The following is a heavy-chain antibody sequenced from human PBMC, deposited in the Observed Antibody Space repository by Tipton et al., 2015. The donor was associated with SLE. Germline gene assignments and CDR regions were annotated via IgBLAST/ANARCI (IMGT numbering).Heavy chain of an antibody. CDR3: ARAGTGTAWGTFDI. D-gene: IGHD1-14*01. Sequence: TLSLTCTVSDGSIRSTNYYWGWIRQPPGKGLEWIGSIYYSGSTFNNPSLKSRVTISAVTSKNQFSLRVSSVTAADTAVYYCARAGTGTAWGTFDIWGPGTMVTVSS. CDR2: IYYSGST. J-gene: IGHJ3*02. V-gene: IGHV4-39*07. CDR1: DGSIRSTNYY.